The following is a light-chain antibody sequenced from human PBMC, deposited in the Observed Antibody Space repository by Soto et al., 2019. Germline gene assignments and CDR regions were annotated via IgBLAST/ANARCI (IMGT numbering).Light chain of an antibody. J-gene: IGLJ2*01. CDR2: EVS. CDR3: SSFAGNNTVV. Sequence: QSALTQPPSASGSPGQSVTISCTGTSSDVCGYNYVSCYQQHPGKAPKLMISEVSQRPSGIPDRFSGSKTGITAPLTVSGLHAEDEADYYFSSFAGNNTVVFCGGTKLTVL. V-gene: IGLV2-8*01. CDR1: SSDVCGYNY.